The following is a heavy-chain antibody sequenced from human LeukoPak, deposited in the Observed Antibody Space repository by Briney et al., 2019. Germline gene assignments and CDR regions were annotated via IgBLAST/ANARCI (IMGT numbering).Heavy chain of an antibody. CDR1: GFTFSNYA. CDR2: ISGSGGNT. CDR3: XKGXXGWPYYXXX. J-gene: IGHJ4*02. V-gene: IGHV3-23*01. Sequence: GGSLRLSCAASGFTFSNYAMNWVRQAPGKGLEWVSAISGSGGNTYYADSVKGRFTISRDNSKNMLYLQMNSLRAEDSAVYYCXKGXXGWPYYXXXXGQG. D-gene: IGHD1-26*01.